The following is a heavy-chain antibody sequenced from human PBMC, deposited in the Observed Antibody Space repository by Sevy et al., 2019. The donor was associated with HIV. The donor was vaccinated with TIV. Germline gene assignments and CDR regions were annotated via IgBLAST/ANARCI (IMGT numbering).Heavy chain of an antibody. D-gene: IGHD5-18*01. CDR3: AKKMGGGSGMAFLVDY. V-gene: IGHV3-23*01. Sequence: GGSLRLSCAASGFTFSNFAMGWVRQAPGKGLDWISVISGTGDYKYYAGSVKGRFTISRDNSKNTLSLQMKSLRAEDTAIFYCAKKMGGGSGMAFLVDYWGQGTLVTVSS. J-gene: IGHJ4*02. CDR2: ISGTGDYK. CDR1: GFTFSNFA.